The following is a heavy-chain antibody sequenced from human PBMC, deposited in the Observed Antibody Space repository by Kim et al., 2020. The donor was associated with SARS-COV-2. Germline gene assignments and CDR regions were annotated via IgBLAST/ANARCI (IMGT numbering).Heavy chain of an antibody. CDR2: ISYDGSNK. Sequence: GGSLRLSCAASGFTFSSYGMHWVRQAPGKGLEWVVVISYDGSNKYYADSVKGRFTISRDNSKNTLYLQMNSLRAEDTAVYYCARDAVDCSSTSCYSAWTYYYYGMDVCGQGTTVTVSS. CDR3: ARDAVDCSSTSCYSAWTYYYYGMDV. V-gene: IGHV3-33*05. J-gene: IGHJ6*02. CDR1: GFTFSSYG. D-gene: IGHD2-2*01.